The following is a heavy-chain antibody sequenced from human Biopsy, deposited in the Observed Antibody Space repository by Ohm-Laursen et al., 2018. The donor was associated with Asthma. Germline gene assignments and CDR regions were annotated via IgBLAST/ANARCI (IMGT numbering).Heavy chain of an antibody. Sequence: SLRLSCTASGFSFDDYAMFWVRQAPGKGLEWVSGISWNSGTIGYADSVKGRFTISRDDAKNSLYLQMNSLGPDDTAVYYCARDMGAGPNQPPAGSGSSHLYGMDVWGQGTTVTVSS. J-gene: IGHJ6*02. CDR3: ARDMGAGPNQPPAGSGSSHLYGMDV. CDR1: GFSFDDYA. D-gene: IGHD3-10*01. V-gene: IGHV3-9*01. CDR2: ISWNSGTI.